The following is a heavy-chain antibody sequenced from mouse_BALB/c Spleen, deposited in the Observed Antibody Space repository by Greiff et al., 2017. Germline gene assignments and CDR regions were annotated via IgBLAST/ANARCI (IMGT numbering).Heavy chain of an antibody. J-gene: IGHJ4*01. Sequence: EVQRVESGGGLVQPGGSRKLSCAASGFTFSSFGMHWVRQAPEKGLEWVAYISSGSSTIYYADTVKGRFTISRDNPKNTLFLQMTSLRSEDTAMYYCARSLGQAMDYWGQGTSVTVSS. D-gene: IGHD3-3*01. V-gene: IGHV5-17*02. CDR3: ARSLGQAMDY. CDR2: ISSGSSTI. CDR1: GFTFSSFG.